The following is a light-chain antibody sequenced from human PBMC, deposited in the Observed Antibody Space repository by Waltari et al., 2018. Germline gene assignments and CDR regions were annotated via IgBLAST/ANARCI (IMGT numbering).Light chain of an antibody. CDR2: DVS. J-gene: IGLJ3*02. CDR3: SSYTSSNTLV. CDR1: SSDVGGYNH. V-gene: IGLV2-14*01. Sequence: QSALTQPASVSGSPGQSITISCTGTSSDVGGYNHVSWYQQHPGTAPKLMIFDVSYRPSGVCNRFSGTKSGNTASLSISGLQAEDEADYYCSSYTSSNTLVFGGGTKLTVL.